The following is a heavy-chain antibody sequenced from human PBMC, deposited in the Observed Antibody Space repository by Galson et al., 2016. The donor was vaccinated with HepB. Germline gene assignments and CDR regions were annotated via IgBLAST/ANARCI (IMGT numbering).Heavy chain of an antibody. V-gene: IGHV2-5*02. CDR2: IYWDDDK. CDR1: GFSLSTSGEG. J-gene: IGHJ4*02. Sequence: PALVKPTQTLTLTCTFSGFSLSTSGEGVGWIRQPPGKALEWLALIYWDDDKRYTPSLESRLTIIKDISKNQVVLTLTDMDPVDTATFYCGHQEGVRDFDYWGQGTLVTVSS. CDR3: GHQEGVRDFDY. D-gene: IGHD2-8*01.